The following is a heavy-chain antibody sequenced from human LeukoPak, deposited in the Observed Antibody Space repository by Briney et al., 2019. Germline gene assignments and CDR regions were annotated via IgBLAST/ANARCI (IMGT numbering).Heavy chain of an antibody. J-gene: IGHJ3*02. V-gene: IGHV4-59*08. D-gene: IGHD3-10*01. CDR3: ARQHYGNAFDI. CDR2: IYYSGST. Sequence: PSETLSLTCTVSGGSISSYYWSWIRQPPGKGLEWIGYIYYSGSTNYNPSLKSRVTISVDTSKNQFSLKLSSVTAADTAVYYCARQHYGNAFDIWGQGAMVTVSS. CDR1: GGSISSYY.